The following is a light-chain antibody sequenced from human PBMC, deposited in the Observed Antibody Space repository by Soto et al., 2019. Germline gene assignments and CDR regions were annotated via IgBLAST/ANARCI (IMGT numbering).Light chain of an antibody. J-gene: IGKJ5*01. CDR3: QQANSFRSIT. V-gene: IGKV1-12*01. CDR1: QGISSW. Sequence: DIQMTQSPSSVSASVGDRVTITCRASQGISSWLAWYQRKPGKAPKLLIYAASSLQSGVPSRFSGSGSGTDFTLTISSLQPEDFATYYCQQANSFRSITFGQGTRLEIK. CDR2: AAS.